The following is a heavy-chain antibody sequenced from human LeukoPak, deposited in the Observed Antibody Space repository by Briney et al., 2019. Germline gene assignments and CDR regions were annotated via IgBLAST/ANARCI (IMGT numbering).Heavy chain of an antibody. V-gene: IGHV5-10-1*01. D-gene: IGHD5-12*01. CDR1: GYTFTNYW. Sequence: GESLKISCKGSGYTFTNYWIGWVRQMPGKGLEWMGRIDPSDSYINYSPSFQGHVTISADKPNSTAYLQWSTLKASDTAMYYCARRGMGYSGYDGYWYFDLWGRGTLVTVSS. J-gene: IGHJ2*01. CDR3: ARRGMGYSGYDGYWYFDL. CDR2: IDPSDSYI.